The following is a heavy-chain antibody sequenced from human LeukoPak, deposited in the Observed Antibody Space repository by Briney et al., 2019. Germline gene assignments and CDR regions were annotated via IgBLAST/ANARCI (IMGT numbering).Heavy chain of an antibody. Sequence: ASVKVACKASGYSFTDYYIHWVRQAPGQGLEWMGWINPNTDCTNYAQKFQGRVTMTRDTSISTAYMELSRLRSDGTAVYYCARGYCSSTSCSSYGDYWKPLDYWGQGPVITVSS. D-gene: IGHD2-2*01. J-gene: IGHJ4*02. CDR1: GYSFTDYY. V-gene: IGHV1-2*02. CDR3: ARGYCSSTSCSSYGDYWKPLDY. CDR2: INPNTDCT.